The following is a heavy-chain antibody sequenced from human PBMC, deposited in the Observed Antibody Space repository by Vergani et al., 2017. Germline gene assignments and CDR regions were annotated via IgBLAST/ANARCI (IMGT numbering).Heavy chain of an antibody. CDR2: ISGSGGST. D-gene: IGHD5-12*01. J-gene: IGHJ6*02. CDR3: AKAKPQNRGYDYLYYYHAMDV. CDR1: GFTFNHYA. Sequence: EVQLLESGGDLVQPGGSLRLSCAASGFTFNHYAMNWVRQAPGKGLEWVSGISGSGGSTYYAGSVKGRFTISRDSSKNTLYLQMNSLSAGDTAVYYCAKAKPQNRGYDYLYYYHAMDVWGQGTTVTVSS. V-gene: IGHV3-23*01.